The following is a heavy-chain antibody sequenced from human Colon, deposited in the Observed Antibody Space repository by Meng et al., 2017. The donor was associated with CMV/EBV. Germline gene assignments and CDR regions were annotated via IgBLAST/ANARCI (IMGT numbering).Heavy chain of an antibody. CDR3: AKVSSFQLLDYFDY. Sequence: SLKISCVASGFSFDDYAMHWVRQAPGKGLEWVSNVSWGGDKVGYADSVKGRFTISRDNAKNSLYLQMDSLRAADTAVYYCAKVSSFQLLDYFDYWGQGTLVTVSS. CDR1: GFSFDDYA. V-gene: IGHV3-9*01. CDR2: VSWGGDKV. D-gene: IGHD2-2*01. J-gene: IGHJ4*02.